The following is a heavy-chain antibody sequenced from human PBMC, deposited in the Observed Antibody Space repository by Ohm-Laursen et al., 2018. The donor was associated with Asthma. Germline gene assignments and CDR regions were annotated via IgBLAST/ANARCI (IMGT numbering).Heavy chain of an antibody. J-gene: IGHJ6*02. CDR3: ARATTVTTSILYYYYGMDV. D-gene: IGHD4-17*01. V-gene: IGHV1-69*01. CDR2: IIPIFGTA. Sequence: GSSVKVSCKASGGTFSSYAISWVRQAPGQGLEWMGGIIPIFGTANYAQKFQGRVTITADESTSTAYMELSGLRSEDTAVYYCARATTVTTSILYYYYGMDVWGQGATVTVSS. CDR1: GGTFSSYA.